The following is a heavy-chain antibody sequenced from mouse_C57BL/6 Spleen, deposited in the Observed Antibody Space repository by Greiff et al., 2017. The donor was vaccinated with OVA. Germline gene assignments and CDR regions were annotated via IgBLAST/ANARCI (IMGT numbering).Heavy chain of an antibody. J-gene: IGHJ2*01. Sequence: QVQLQQSGAELVKPGASVKMSCKASGYTFTSYWITWVKQRPGQGLEWIGDIYPGSGSTNYNEKFKSKATLTVDTSSSTAYMQLSSLTSEDSAVYYCASSTHYYGSSYGYWGQGTTLTVSS. CDR1: GYTFTSYW. V-gene: IGHV1-55*01. CDR3: ASSTHYYGSSYGY. D-gene: IGHD1-1*01. CDR2: IYPGSGST.